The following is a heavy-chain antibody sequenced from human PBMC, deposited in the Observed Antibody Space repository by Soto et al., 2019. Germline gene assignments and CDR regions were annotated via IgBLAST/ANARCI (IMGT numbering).Heavy chain of an antibody. D-gene: IGHD3-10*01. CDR2: SKNKADSYTT. CDR1: GFTFSDHY. J-gene: IGHJ4*02. Sequence: EVPLVESGGGLVQPGGSLRLSCAASGFTFSDHYMDWVRQAPGKGLEWVGRSKNKADSYTTEYAASVKGRFTISRDGAKISLFLQMTSVKTEDTAVYYFTGWGSGDDFGAAWGQGILVTVSS. V-gene: IGHV3-72*01. CDR3: TGWGSGDDFGAA.